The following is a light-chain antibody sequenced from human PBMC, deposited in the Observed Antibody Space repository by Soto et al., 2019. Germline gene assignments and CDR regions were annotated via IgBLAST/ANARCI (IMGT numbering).Light chain of an antibody. CDR3: HQRNNWPLT. J-gene: IGKJ4*01. CDR1: QNIRSD. Sequence: DIVMTQSPATLSVSAAEGVTLSCMASQNIRSDLAWYQQKPGQAPRLLMYGAAIRATGIPARFSGSGSETDFTLTISSLEPEDFAVYFCHQRNNWPLTFGGGTKVDIK. CDR2: GAA. V-gene: IGKV3-15*01.